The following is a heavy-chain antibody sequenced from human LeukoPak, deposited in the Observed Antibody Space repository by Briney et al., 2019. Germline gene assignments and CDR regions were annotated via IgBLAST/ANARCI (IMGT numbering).Heavy chain of an antibody. D-gene: IGHD2-21*01. J-gene: IGHJ4*02. CDR2: TKQDGSEK. CDR3: ARDRPSILSY. Sequence: GGSLRLSCAASGFTFSSYWMSWVRQAPGKGLEWVATTKQDGSEKYYVDSVKGRFTISRDNAKNSLYLQMNSLRAEDTALYYCARDRPSILSYWGQGTLVAVSS. V-gene: IGHV3-7*01. CDR1: GFTFSSYW.